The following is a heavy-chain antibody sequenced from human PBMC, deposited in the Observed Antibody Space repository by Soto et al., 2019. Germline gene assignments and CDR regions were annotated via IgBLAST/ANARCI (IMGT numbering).Heavy chain of an antibody. D-gene: IGHD3-22*01. CDR3: AKDPYYYDSSGYSRVVDY. V-gene: IGHV3-33*06. CDR2: IWYDGSNK. J-gene: IGHJ4*02. CDR1: GFTFSSYG. Sequence: GGSLRLSCAASGFTFSSYGMHWVRQAPGKGLEWVAVIWYDGSNKYYADSVKGRFTISRDNSKNTLYLQMNSLRAEDTAVYYCAKDPYYYDSSGYSRVVDYWGQGTLVTVSS.